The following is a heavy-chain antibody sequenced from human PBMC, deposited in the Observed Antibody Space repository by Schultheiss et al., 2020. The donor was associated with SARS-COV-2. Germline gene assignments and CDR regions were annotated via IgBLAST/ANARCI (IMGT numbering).Heavy chain of an antibody. CDR3: ARGLGYSSSSRFDY. J-gene: IGHJ4*02. Sequence: SETLSLTCTVSGGSISSYYWSWIRQPPGKGLEWIGYIYYSGSTNYNPSLKSRVTISVDTSKNQFSLKLSSVTAADTAVYYCARGLGYSSSSRFDYWGQGTLVTVSS. D-gene: IGHD6-6*01. CDR2: IYYSGST. CDR1: GGSISSYY. V-gene: IGHV4-59*12.